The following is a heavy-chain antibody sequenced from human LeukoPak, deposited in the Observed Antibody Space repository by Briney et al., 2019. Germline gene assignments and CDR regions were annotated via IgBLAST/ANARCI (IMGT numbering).Heavy chain of an antibody. CDR1: GFTFSNYA. J-gene: IGHJ4*02. V-gene: IGHV3-23*01. CDR2: ISAGGGDR. CDR3: TTDPHAAATPRVY. Sequence: GGSLRLSCAASGFTFSNYAMIWVRQAPGRGLEWVAGISAGGGDRYYVDSVMGRFTISRDNSKNTLYLQMNSLRAEDTAIYYCTTDPHAAATPRVYWGQGILVTVSS. D-gene: IGHD6-25*01.